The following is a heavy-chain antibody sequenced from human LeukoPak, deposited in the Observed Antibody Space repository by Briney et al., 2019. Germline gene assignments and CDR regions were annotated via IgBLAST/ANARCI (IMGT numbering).Heavy chain of an antibody. CDR3: ARLEPARYYDSSGYSFEY. Sequence: SQTLSLTCTVSGGSISSGGYYWSWIRQHPGKGLEWIGYIYYSGSTYYNPSLKGRVTISVDMSKNQFSLKLTSVTAADTAVYYCARLEPARYYDSSGYSFEYWGQGTLVTVSS. V-gene: IGHV4-31*03. CDR1: GGSISSGGYY. CDR2: IYYSGST. J-gene: IGHJ4*02. D-gene: IGHD3-22*01.